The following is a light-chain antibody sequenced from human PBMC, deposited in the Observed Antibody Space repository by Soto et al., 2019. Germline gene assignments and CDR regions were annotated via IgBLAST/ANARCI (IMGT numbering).Light chain of an antibody. CDR2: EGS. CDR3: CSYAGSSIWV. V-gene: IGLV2-23*01. CDR1: SSDVGSYNL. J-gene: IGLJ3*02. Sequence: QSALTQPASVSGSPGQSITVSCTGTSSDVGSYNLVSWYQQHPRKAPKLMIHEGSKRPSGVSNRFSGSKSGNTASLTISGLQAEDEAYCYCCSYAGSSIWVFGGGTKLTVL.